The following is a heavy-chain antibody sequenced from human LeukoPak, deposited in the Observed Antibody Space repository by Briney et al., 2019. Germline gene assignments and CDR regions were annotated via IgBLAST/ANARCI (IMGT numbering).Heavy chain of an antibody. CDR1: GFTFSSYS. D-gene: IGHD1-26*01. CDR3: ARDFLSGSYCGY. V-gene: IGHV3-21*01. J-gene: IGHJ4*02. Sequence: GGSLRLSCAASGFTFSSYSMNWVRQAPGKGLEWVSSISSSSSYIYYADSVKGRFTISRDNAKNSLYLQMNSLRAEDTAVYYCARDFLSGSYCGYWGQGTLVTVSS. CDR2: ISSSSSYI.